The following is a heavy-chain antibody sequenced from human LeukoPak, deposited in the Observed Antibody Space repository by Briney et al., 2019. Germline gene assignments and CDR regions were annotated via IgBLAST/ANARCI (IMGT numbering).Heavy chain of an antibody. V-gene: IGHV3-30*03. D-gene: IGHD3-22*01. CDR2: ISYDGSNK. J-gene: IGHJ4*02. CDR3: ARDPDDSSGSPFDY. CDR1: GFTFSSYG. Sequence: PGGSLRLSCAASGFTFSSYGMHWVRQAPGKGLEWVAVISYDGSNKYYADSVKGRFTISRDNSKNTLYLQMNSLRAEDTAVYYCARDPDDSSGSPFDYWGQGTLVTVSS.